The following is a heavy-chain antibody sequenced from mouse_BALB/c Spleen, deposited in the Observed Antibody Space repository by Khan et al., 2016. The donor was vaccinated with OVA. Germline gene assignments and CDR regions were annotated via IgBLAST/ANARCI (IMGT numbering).Heavy chain of an antibody. J-gene: IGHJ3*01. CDR3: TRPSYYGNPWFTY. CDR2: ISSTGTYT. CDR1: GFAFNSYD. V-gene: IGHV5-9*02. Sequence: EVELVESGGGLVKPGGSLKLSCEVSGFAFNSYDMSWVRQTPEKRLEWVATISSTGTYTYYPDRVKGRFTISRDTARNTLYLLMSSLRSEDTALYYCTRPSYYGNPWFTYWGQGTLVTVSA. D-gene: IGHD2-10*01.